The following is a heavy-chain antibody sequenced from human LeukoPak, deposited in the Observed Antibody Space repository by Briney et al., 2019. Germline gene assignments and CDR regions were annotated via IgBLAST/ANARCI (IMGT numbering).Heavy chain of an antibody. Sequence: GDSLKISCKGSGYNFTKYWIGWVRQMPGKGLEWMAIIYPGDSDARYSPSFQGQVTISVAKSISTAFLQWSSLKASDTAMYYCARLHSSSWYRFIDYWGQGTLVTVSS. D-gene: IGHD6-13*01. V-gene: IGHV5-51*01. J-gene: IGHJ4*02. CDR1: GYNFTKYW. CDR2: IYPGDSDA. CDR3: ARLHSSSWYRFIDY.